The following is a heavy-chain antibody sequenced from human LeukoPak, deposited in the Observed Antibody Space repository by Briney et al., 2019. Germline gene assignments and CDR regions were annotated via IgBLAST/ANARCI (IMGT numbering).Heavy chain of an antibody. CDR1: GFTFSSYA. CDR2: ISGSGSST. CDR3: TTDLLDTAMVNGDY. Sequence: GGSLRLSCAASGFTFSSYAMSWVRQAPGKGLEWVSAISGSGSSTYYADSVKGRFTISRDDSKNTLYLQMNSLKTEDTAVYYCTTDLLDTAMVNGDYWGQGTLVTVSS. J-gene: IGHJ4*02. D-gene: IGHD5-18*01. V-gene: IGHV3-23*01.